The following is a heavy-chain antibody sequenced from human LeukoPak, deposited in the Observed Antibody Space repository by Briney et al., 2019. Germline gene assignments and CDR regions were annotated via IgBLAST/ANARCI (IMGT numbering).Heavy chain of an antibody. CDR1: GFTVGSNY. CDR2: IYSGGST. D-gene: IGHD3-22*01. J-gene: IGHJ4*02. V-gene: IGHV3-53*01. Sequence: PGGSLRLSCAASGFTVGSNYMSWVRQAPGKGLEWVSVIYSGGSTYYADSVKGRFTISRDNSKNTLYLQMNSLRAEDTAVYYCARGPNYYDSSGYQYPFDYWGQGTLVTVSS. CDR3: ARGPNYYDSSGYQYPFDY.